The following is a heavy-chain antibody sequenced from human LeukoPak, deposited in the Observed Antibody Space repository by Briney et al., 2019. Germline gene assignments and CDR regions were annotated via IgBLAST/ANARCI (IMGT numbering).Heavy chain of an antibody. CDR2: ISYDGSNK. CDR1: GFTFSSYA. V-gene: IGHV3-30*04. CDR3: AREGDSSGYYYTPFDY. D-gene: IGHD3-22*01. Sequence: GGSLRLSCAASGFTFSSYAMHWVRQAPGKGLEWVAVISYDGSNKYYADSVKGRFTISRDNSKNTLYLQMNSLRAEDTAVYYRAREGDSSGYYYTPFDYWGQGTLVTVSS. J-gene: IGHJ4*02.